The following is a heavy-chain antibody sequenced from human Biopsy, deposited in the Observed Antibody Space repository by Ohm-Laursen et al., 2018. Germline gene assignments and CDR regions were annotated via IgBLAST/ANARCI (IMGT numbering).Heavy chain of an antibody. J-gene: IGHJ3*01. CDR3: TKARGRFLEWVDPFDF. Sequence: SLRLSCTASGFTFDDNAMHWARQAPGKGLEWVSGISWNSGIKDYADSVKGRFAISRDNAKNSLYLQMSSLSSEDTALYYCTKARGRFLEWVDPFDFWGQGTMVTVSS. CDR1: GFTFDDNA. D-gene: IGHD3-3*01. CDR2: ISWNSGIK. V-gene: IGHV3-9*01.